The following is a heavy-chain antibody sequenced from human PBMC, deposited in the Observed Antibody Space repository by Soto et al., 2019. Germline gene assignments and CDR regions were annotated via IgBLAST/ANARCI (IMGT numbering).Heavy chain of an antibody. CDR2: ISGSGVSK. CDR3: AKDRSPGATTWNVY. D-gene: IGHD1-26*01. V-gene: IGHV3-23*01. Sequence: GGSLRLSCVFSGLIFSSSAMNWVRQAPGKGLEWVSTISGSGVSKYYADSVKGRFTISRDNSNNTVSLQMNSLRAEDAAVYYCAKDRSPGATTWNVYWGQGTLVTVSS. J-gene: IGHJ4*02. CDR1: GLIFSSSA.